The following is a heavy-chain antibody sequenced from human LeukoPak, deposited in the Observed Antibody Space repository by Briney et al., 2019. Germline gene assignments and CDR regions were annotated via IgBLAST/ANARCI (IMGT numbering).Heavy chain of an antibody. CDR2: IYYSGST. CDR1: GGSISRYY. J-gene: IGHJ3*02. D-gene: IGHD6-19*01. V-gene: IGHV4-59*01. CDR3: ARDYSSGWYGDAFDI. Sequence: SETLSLTCTVSGGSISRYYWNWIRQPPGKGLEWIGHIYYSGSTNYNPSLKSRVTISVDTSKNQFSLKLSSVTAADTAVYYCARDYSSGWYGDAFDIWGQGTMVTVSS.